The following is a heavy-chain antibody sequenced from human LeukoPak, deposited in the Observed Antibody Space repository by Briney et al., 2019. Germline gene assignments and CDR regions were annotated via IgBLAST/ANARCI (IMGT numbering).Heavy chain of an antibody. D-gene: IGHD5-18*01. CDR2: ISYSGST. CDR1: GGSISSYY. CDR3: ARGREIQGYNWFDP. Sequence: PSETLSLTCTVSGGSISSYYWSWIRQPPGKGLEWIGYISYSGSTNYNPSLKSRVTISVDTSKNQFSLKLSSVTAADTAVYYCARGREIQGYNWFDPWGQGTLVTVSS. V-gene: IGHV4-59*01. J-gene: IGHJ5*02.